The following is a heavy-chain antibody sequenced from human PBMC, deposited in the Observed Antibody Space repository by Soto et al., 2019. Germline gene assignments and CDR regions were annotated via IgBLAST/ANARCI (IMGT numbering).Heavy chain of an antibody. CDR2: IIPIFGIA. CDR3: VRGADGVGSESAFEI. J-gene: IGHJ3*02. CDR1: GGTFSTYS. Sequence: QVQLVQSGAEVRKPGSSVKVSCQVSGGTFSTYSITWVRQAPGQGLEWMGRIIPIFGIADSSQKFQGRVTLTADRATNTAYMELSSLRSEDTAVYYCVRGADGVGSESAFEIWGQGTLVTVSS. D-gene: IGHD2-8*02. V-gene: IGHV1-69*02.